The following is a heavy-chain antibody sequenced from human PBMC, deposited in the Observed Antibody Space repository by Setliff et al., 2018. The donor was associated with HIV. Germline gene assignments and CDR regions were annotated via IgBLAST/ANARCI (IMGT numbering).Heavy chain of an antibody. V-gene: IGHV1-18*01. CDR3: ARHGVATGTPPYYNFYGMDV. D-gene: IGHD2-21*02. CDR2: VSAYNGNI. Sequence: ASVKVSCKASGYSFINYGMSWVRQAPGQGLEWMGWVSAYNGNIHYAQKLQGRLTVTTDTSTRTAYMELRSLTSDDTAVYYCARHGVATGTPPYYNFYGMDVWGQGTTVTVSS. CDR1: GYSFINYG. J-gene: IGHJ6*02.